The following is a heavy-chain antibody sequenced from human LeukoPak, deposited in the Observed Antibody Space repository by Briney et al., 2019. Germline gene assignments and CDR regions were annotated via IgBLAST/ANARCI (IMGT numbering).Heavy chain of an antibody. Sequence: GSLRLSCAASGFTVSSNYMSWVRQAPGKGLEWVSVIYSGGSTYYADSVKGRFTISRHNSKNTLYLQMNSLRAEDTAVYYCARDITSVGATTPYFDYWGQGTLVTVSS. D-gene: IGHD1-26*01. V-gene: IGHV3-53*04. CDR2: IYSGGST. CDR1: GFTVSSNY. CDR3: ARDITSVGATTPYFDY. J-gene: IGHJ4*02.